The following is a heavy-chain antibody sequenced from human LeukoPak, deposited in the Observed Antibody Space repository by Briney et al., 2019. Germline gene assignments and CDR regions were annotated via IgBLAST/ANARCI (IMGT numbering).Heavy chain of an antibody. Sequence: GESLKISCAASGFTFRTYAMSWVRQAPGKGLEWVSSISGSGGSTYYADSVKGRFIISRDNSKNTLYLQMNSLRAEDTALYYCAKAVYSYGYQDHADYWGQGTLVTVSS. V-gene: IGHV3-23*01. D-gene: IGHD5-18*01. CDR2: ISGSGGST. J-gene: IGHJ4*02. CDR1: GFTFRTYA. CDR3: AKAVYSYGYQDHADY.